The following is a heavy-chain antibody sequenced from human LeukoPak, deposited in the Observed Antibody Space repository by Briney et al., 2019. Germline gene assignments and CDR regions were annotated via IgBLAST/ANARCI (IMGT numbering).Heavy chain of an antibody. D-gene: IGHD6-13*01. CDR3: ARDLGLPSGAAGS. CDR2: INPNSGGT. J-gene: IGHJ4*02. V-gene: IGHV1-2*02. CDR1: GYTFTGYY. Sequence: ASVKVSCKASGYTFTGYYMHWVRQAPGQGLEWMGWINPNSGGTNYAQKFQGRVTMTRDTSISTAYMELSRLRSDDTAVYYCARDLGLPSGAAGSWGQGTLVTVSS.